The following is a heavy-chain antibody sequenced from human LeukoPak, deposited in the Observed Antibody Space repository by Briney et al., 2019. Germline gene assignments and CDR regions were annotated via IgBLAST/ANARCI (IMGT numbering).Heavy chain of an antibody. V-gene: IGHV3-30*04. Sequence: GGSLRLSCAASGFTFSSYAMHWVRQAPGKGLEWVAVISYDGSNKYYADSVKGRFTISRDNSKNTLYLQMNSLRAEDTAVYYCARDGYYDILTGYLLEGWFDPWGQGTLVTASS. CDR3: ARDGYYDILTGYLLEGWFDP. CDR1: GFTFSSYA. J-gene: IGHJ5*02. D-gene: IGHD3-9*01. CDR2: ISYDGSNK.